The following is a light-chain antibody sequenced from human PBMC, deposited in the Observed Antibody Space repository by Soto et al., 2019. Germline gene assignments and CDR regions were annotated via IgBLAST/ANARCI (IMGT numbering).Light chain of an antibody. J-gene: IGLJ3*02. Sequence: QSVLTQPPSVSGAPGQRVTISCTGSSSNIGAGYDVHWYPQLPGTAPKLLIYGNNNRPSGVPDRFSVSKSATSDSLAITGLQAEDEADYYCQSYDSSLSGWVFGGGTKLTVL. CDR3: QSYDSSLSGWV. CDR1: SSNIGAGYD. V-gene: IGLV1-40*01. CDR2: GNN.